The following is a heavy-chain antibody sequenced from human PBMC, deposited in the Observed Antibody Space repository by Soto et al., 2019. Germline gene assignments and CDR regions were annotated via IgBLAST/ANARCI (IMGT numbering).Heavy chain of an antibody. J-gene: IGHJ5*02. CDR3: ARGGFHTVTTFNNWFDP. CDR2: IYYSGST. D-gene: IGHD4-17*01. V-gene: IGHV4-59*12. Sequence: LSLTCTVSGGSISSYYWSWIRQPPGKGLEWIGYIYYSGSTNYNPSLKSRVTISVDTSKNQFSLKLSSVTAADTAVYYCARGGFHTVTTFNNWFDPWGQGTLVTVSS. CDR1: GGSISSYY.